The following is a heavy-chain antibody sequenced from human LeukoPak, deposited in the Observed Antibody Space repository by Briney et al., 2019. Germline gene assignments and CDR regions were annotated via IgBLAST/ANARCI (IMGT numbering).Heavy chain of an antibody. J-gene: IGHJ3*02. V-gene: IGHV1-2*06. CDR1: GYIFTCHY. CDR3: ARVGDGLNDAFDI. Sequence: ASVKISCKASGYIFTCHYMNRVRQVPGQGLEWMGRINPKTGGTNYAQNFQGRVTMTRDTSISTTYMELSRLRPDDTAVYYCARVGDGLNDAFDIWGQGTMVTVSS. CDR2: INPKTGGT. D-gene: IGHD5-24*01.